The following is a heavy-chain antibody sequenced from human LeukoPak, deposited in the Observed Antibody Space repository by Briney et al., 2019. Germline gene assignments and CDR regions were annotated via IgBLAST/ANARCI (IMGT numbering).Heavy chain of an antibody. CDR2: ISYDGSNK. V-gene: IGHV3-30*03. Sequence: PGGSLRLSCAASGFTFSSYGMHWVRQAPGKGLEWVAVISYDGSNKYYADSVKGRFTISRDNSKNTLYLQMNSLRAEDTAVYYCAIDLSRGASLFDYWGAGTLVTVSS. CDR1: GFTFSSYG. D-gene: IGHD2/OR15-2a*01. J-gene: IGHJ4*02. CDR3: AIDLSRGASLFDY.